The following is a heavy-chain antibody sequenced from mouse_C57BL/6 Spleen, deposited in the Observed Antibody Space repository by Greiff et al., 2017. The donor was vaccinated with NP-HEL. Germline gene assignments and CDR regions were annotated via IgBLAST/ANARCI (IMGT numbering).Heavy chain of an antibody. Sequence: QVQLQQPGAELVRPGTSVKLSCKASGYTFTSYWMHWVKQRPGQGLEWIGVIDPSDSYTNYNQKFKGKATLTVDTSSSTAYMQRSSLTSEDSAVYYCARITTVVASDYWGQGTTLTVSS. V-gene: IGHV1-59*01. J-gene: IGHJ2*01. CDR2: IDPSDSYT. D-gene: IGHD1-1*01. CDR3: ARITTVVASDY. CDR1: GYTFTSYW.